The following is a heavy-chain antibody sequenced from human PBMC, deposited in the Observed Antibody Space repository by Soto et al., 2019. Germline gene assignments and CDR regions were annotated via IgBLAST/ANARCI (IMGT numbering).Heavy chain of an antibody. D-gene: IGHD3-10*01. CDR3: ASWGYGSNFQH. CDR1: GFTFTDHY. J-gene: IGHJ1*01. Sequence: EVQLVESGGGLVQPGGSLRLSCAASGFTFTDHYMDWVRQAPGKGLEWVGRTRNKANSYTTEYAASVKGRCTISRDDSKNALYLQMNSLKTEDTAVYYCASWGYGSNFQHWGQGTLVNVSS. V-gene: IGHV3-72*01. CDR2: TRNKANSYTT.